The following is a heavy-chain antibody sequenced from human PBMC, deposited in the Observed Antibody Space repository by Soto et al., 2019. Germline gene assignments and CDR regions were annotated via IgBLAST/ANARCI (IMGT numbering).Heavy chain of an antibody. Sequence: GGSLRLSCAASGFILTGHYMDWVRQAPGKGLEWVGRTTNKANSYTTEYAASVKGRFTISRDDSKNSLYLQMNSLKTEDTAVYYCASLAGAKEGFDSWGQGTLVTVSS. D-gene: IGHD1-26*01. J-gene: IGHJ4*02. V-gene: IGHV3-72*01. CDR3: ASLAGAKEGFDS. CDR1: GFILTGHY. CDR2: TTNKANSYTT.